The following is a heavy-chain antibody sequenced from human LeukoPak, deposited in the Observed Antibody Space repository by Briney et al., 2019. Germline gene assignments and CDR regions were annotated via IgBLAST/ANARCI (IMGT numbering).Heavy chain of an antibody. J-gene: IGHJ4*02. CDR2: INSDGSWT. Sequence: GGSLRLSCAASENYWMHWVRQAPGKGLVWVSHINSDGSWTGYADSVKGRFTISKDNAKNTVYLQMNNLRAEDTAVYYCVSFYETYWGRGTLVTVSS. D-gene: IGHD2-2*01. CDR3: VSFYETY. V-gene: IGHV3-74*01. CDR1: ENYW.